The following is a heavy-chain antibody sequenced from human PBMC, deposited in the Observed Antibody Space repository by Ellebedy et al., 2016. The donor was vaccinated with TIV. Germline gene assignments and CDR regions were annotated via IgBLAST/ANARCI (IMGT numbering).Heavy chain of an antibody. CDR2: INPKSGGT. D-gene: IGHD3-10*01. J-gene: IGHJ5*02. V-gene: IGHV1-2*02. CDR3: ARGTGTSWFDP. CDR1: GYTFTDYF. Sequence: ASVKVSCKASGYTFTDYFIHWMRQAPGQGLEWMGWINPKSGGTKFSQRFQGRVTMTRDNSVGAADMELSRLTSDDTAMYYCARGTGTSWFDPWGQGTLVTVSS.